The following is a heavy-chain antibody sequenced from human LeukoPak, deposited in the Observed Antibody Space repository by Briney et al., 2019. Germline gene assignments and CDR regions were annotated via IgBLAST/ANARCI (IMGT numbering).Heavy chain of an antibody. Sequence: PGRSLRPSCAASGFTFSSYAMHWVRQAPGKGLEWVAVISYDGSNKYYADSVKGRFTISRDNSKNTLYLQMNSLRAEDTAVYYCARVRSSGWYYFDYWGQGTLVTVSS. D-gene: IGHD6-19*01. V-gene: IGHV3-30*04. CDR2: ISYDGSNK. J-gene: IGHJ4*02. CDR3: ARVRSSGWYYFDY. CDR1: GFTFSSYA.